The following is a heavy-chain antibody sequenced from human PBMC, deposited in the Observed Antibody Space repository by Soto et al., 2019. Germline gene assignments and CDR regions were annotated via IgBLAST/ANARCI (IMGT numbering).Heavy chain of an antibody. V-gene: IGHV1-69*01. CDR2: IIPISGTA. CDR1: GGTFSSYA. Sequence: QVQLVQSGAEVKKPGSSVKVSCKASGGTFSSYAISWVRQAPGQGLEWMGGIIPISGTANYAQKFQGRVTITADESTSTAYMELSSLRSEDTAVYYCARGLNDYVWGSYRYTGYFDYWGQGTLVTVSS. D-gene: IGHD3-16*02. J-gene: IGHJ4*02. CDR3: ARGLNDYVWGSYRYTGYFDY.